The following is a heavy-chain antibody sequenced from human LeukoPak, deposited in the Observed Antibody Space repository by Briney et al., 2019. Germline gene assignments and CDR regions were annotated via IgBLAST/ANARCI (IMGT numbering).Heavy chain of an antibody. CDR1: GGSISSYY. CDR3: AREWGVSARPGYMDV. CDR2: IYYSGST. D-gene: IGHD6-6*01. Sequence: SETLSLTCTVSGGSISSYYWSWIRQPPGKGLEWIGGIYYSGSTNYNPSLKSRVTISVDTSKNQFSLKLSSVTAADTAVYYCAREWGVSARPGYMDVWGKGTTVTVSS. V-gene: IGHV4-59*01. J-gene: IGHJ6*03.